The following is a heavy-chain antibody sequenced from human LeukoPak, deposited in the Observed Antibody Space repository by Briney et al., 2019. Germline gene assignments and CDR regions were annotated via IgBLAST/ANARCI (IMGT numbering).Heavy chain of an antibody. CDR3: ARDRDSSSSWYEPEFDY. J-gene: IGHJ4*02. Sequence: ASVKVSCKASGYTFTSYGISWVRQAPGQGLEWMGWISAYNGNTNYAQKLQGRVTMTTDTPTSTAYMELRSLRSDDTAVYYCARDRDSSSSWYEPEFDYWGQGTLVTVSS. CDR1: GYTFTSYG. V-gene: IGHV1-18*01. D-gene: IGHD6-13*01. CDR2: ISAYNGNT.